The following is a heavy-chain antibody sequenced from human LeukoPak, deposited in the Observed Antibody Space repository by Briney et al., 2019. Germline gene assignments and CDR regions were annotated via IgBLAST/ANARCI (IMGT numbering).Heavy chain of an antibody. D-gene: IGHD2-15*01. J-gene: IGHJ4*02. Sequence: PGGSLRLSCAASGFAFSDAWMSWVRQAPGKGLEWVGRIRSKTAGGTADYAAPVKGRFTISRDDSKNTLYLQMSSLRIEDTAVYYCTTDRRWWGQRTLVTVSS. V-gene: IGHV3-15*01. CDR2: IRSKTAGGTA. CDR3: TTDRRW. CDR1: GFAFSDAW.